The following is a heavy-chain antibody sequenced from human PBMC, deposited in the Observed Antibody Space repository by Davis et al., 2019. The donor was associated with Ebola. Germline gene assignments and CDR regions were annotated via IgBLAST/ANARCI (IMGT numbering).Heavy chain of an antibody. CDR2: ISSDSDYI. CDR1: GFTFSTYS. J-gene: IGHJ6*02. CDR3: ARDRPLDFFFGDYYGMDV. Sequence: GESLKISCAASGFTFSTYSMSWVRQAPGKGLEWVSSISSDSDYIYYADSAKGRFTISRDNAKNSLYLQMNSLRAEDTAVYYCARDRPLDFFFGDYYGMDVWCQGTTVTVSS. V-gene: IGHV3-21*01. D-gene: IGHD3-16*01.